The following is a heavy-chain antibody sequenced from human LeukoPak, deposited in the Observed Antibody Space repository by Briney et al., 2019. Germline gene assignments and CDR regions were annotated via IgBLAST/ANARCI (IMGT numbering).Heavy chain of an antibody. D-gene: IGHD6-13*01. CDR1: GFTFDNYA. CDR2: ISGSGGST. J-gene: IGHJ3*02. Sequence: PGGSLRLSCAASGFTFDNYAMQWVRQAPGKGLEWVSAISGSGGSTYYADSVKGRFTISRDNSKNTLYLQMNSLRAEDTAVYYCAKDSSSWHTFDIWGQGTMVTVSS. CDR3: AKDSSSWHTFDI. V-gene: IGHV3-23*01.